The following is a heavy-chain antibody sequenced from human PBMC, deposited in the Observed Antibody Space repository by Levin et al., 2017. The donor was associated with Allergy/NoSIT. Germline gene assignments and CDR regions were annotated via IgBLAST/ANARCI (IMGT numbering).Heavy chain of an antibody. V-gene: IGHV3-33*01. CDR1: GFTFSSYG. Sequence: PGGSLRLSCAASGFTFSSYGMHWVRQAPGKGLEWVAVIWYDGSNKYYADSVKGRFTISRDNSKNTLYLQMNSLRAEDTAVYYCARDVDYGSYYFDYWGQGTLVTVSS. D-gene: IGHD4-17*01. CDR3: ARDVDYGSYYFDY. J-gene: IGHJ4*02. CDR2: IWYDGSNK.